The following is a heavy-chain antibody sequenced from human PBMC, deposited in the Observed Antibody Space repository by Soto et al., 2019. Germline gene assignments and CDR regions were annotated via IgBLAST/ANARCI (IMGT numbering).Heavy chain of an antibody. D-gene: IGHD2-15*01. CDR1: GFTFSSYG. Sequence: LRLSCAASGFTFSSYGMHWVRQAPGKGLEWVAVISYDGSNKYYADSVKGRFTISRDNSKNTLYLQMNSLRAEDTAVYYCAKDSKKWSSPGGMDVWGQGTTVTVSS. CDR3: AKDSKKWSSPGGMDV. CDR2: ISYDGSNK. V-gene: IGHV3-30*18. J-gene: IGHJ6*02.